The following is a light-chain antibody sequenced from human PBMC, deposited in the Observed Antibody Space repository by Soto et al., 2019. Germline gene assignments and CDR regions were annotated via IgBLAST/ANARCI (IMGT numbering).Light chain of an antibody. V-gene: IGLV2-23*03. CDR3: CSYARSSTFV. J-gene: IGLJ2*01. CDR2: EGS. Sequence: QSVLTQPASVSGSPGQSITISCTGTSSDVGSYNLVSWYQQHPGKAPKLMIYEGSERPSGVSNRFSGSRSGNTASLTISGLQAEDEADYYCCSYARSSTFVFGGGTKLTVL. CDR1: SSDVGSYNL.